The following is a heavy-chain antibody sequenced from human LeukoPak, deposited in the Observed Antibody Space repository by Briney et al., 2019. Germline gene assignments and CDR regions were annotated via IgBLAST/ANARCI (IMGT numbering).Heavy chain of an antibody. CDR1: GYTFTSYD. CDR2: MNPNSGNT. J-gene: IGHJ4*02. V-gene: IGHV1-8*03. D-gene: IGHD5-24*01. Sequence: GASVKVPCKASGYTFTSYDINWVRQATGQGLEWMGWMNPNSGNTGYAQKFQGRVTITRNTSISTAYMELSSLRSEDTAVYYCARGRRWLQLLFDYWGQGTLVTVSS. CDR3: ARGRRWLQLLFDY.